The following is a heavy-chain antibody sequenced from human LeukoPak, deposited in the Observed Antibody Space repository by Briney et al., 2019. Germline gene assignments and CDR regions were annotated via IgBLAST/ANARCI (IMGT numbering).Heavy chain of an antibody. D-gene: IGHD6-13*01. CDR2: IYYSGST. Sequence: KSSETLSLTCTVSGGSISSYYWSWIRQPPGKGLEWIGYIYYSGSTNYNPSLKSRVTISVDTSKNQFSLKLSSVTAADTAVYYCAREGYSSSWHPHYYYYMDVWGKGTTVTVSS. V-gene: IGHV4-59*01. CDR1: GGSISSYY. J-gene: IGHJ6*03. CDR3: AREGYSSSWHPHYYYYMDV.